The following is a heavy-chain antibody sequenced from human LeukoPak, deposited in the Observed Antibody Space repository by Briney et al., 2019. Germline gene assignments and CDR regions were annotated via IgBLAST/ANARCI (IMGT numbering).Heavy chain of an antibody. CDR2: IIPILGIA. D-gene: IGHD3-9*01. V-gene: IGHV1-69*02. J-gene: IGHJ4*02. CDR1: GGTFSSYT. CDR3: AKWGDYDVLTGYYVSDF. Sequence: SVKVSCKASGGTFSSYTISWVRQAPGQGLEWMGRIIPILGIANYAQKFQGRVTITADKSTSTAYMELSSLRSEDTAVYYCAKWGDYDVLTGYYVSDFWGQGTLVTVSS.